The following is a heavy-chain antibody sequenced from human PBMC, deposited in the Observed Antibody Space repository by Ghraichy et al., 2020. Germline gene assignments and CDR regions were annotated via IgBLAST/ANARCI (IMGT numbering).Heavy chain of an antibody. D-gene: IGHD1-26*01. CDR1: GDSITSYY. Sequence: SETLSLTCTVSGDSITSYYWSWIRQPPGKGLEWIGYIYYNGSTNYNPSLKGRVTISIDTSKKQFSLKLSSVTAADTAVYYCASWELLNAFDFWGQGTMVTVSS. CDR2: IYYNGST. CDR3: ASWELLNAFDF. J-gene: IGHJ3*01. V-gene: IGHV4-59*08.